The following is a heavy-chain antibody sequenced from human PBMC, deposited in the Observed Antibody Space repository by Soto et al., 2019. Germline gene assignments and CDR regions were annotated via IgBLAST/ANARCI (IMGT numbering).Heavy chain of an antibody. CDR3: ARITYSSSWYKIDP. V-gene: IGHV4-59*01. CDR1: GGSISSYY. D-gene: IGHD6-13*01. Sequence: SETLSLTCTVSGGSISSYYWSWIRQPPGKGLEWIGHIYYSGSTNYNPSLKSRVTISVDTSKNQFSLKLSSVTAADTAVYYCARITYSSSWYKIDPWGQGTLVTVSS. CDR2: IYYSGST. J-gene: IGHJ5*02.